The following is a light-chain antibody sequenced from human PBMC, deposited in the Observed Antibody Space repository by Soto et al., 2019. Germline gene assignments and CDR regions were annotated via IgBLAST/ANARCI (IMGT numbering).Light chain of an antibody. J-gene: IGLJ2*01. CDR1: SSDVGGYNY. Sequence: QSAPTQPPSASGSPGQSATISCTGTSSDVGGYNYVSWYQQYPGKAPKLMIYEVSKRPSGVPDRFSGSKSGNTASLTVSGLQAEDEADCYCSSYAGSSTWVFGGGTKVTVL. CDR2: EVS. V-gene: IGLV2-8*01. CDR3: SSYAGSSTWV.